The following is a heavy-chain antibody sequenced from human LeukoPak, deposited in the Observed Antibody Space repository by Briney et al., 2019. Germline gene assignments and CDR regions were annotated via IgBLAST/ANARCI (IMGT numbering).Heavy chain of an antibody. CDR1: GFTFSSYG. V-gene: IGHV3-33*01. J-gene: IGHJ4*02. CDR2: IWHDGSNK. D-gene: IGHD6-13*01. Sequence: PGRSLRLSCAASGFTFSSYGMHWVRQAPGKGLEWVAVIWHDGSNKNYADSAKGRFTISRDNSKNTLYLQMDSLRAEDTAVYYCTRDVGSSPFDHWGQGTLVTVSS. CDR3: TRDVGSSPFDH.